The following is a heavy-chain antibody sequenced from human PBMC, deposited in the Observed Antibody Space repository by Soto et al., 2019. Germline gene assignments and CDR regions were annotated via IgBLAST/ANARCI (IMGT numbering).Heavy chain of an antibody. CDR1: GFTFSSSA. J-gene: IGHJ6*02. CDR2: ISGSGATT. V-gene: IGHV3-23*01. Sequence: PGGSLRLSCAASGFTFSSSAMSWVRQAPGKGLEWVAGISGSGATTYYADSVKGRFTISRDKSKSTLFLQMNSLRAEDTAVYYCARAIGYYGMDVWGQGTTVTV. CDR3: ARAIGYYGMDV. D-gene: IGHD3-22*01.